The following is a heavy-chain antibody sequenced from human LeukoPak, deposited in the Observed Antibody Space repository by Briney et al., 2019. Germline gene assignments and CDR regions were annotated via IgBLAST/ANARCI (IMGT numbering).Heavy chain of an antibody. V-gene: IGHV4-4*07. CDR2: LYSSGDT. CDR3: ARGSSGSTKRYYFDS. CDR1: GGSISGYY. J-gene: IGHJ4*02. Sequence: SETLSLTCTVSGGSISGYYLNWVRQPADRGLEWIGRLYSSGDTYYNPSLKSRLTMSVDTSKNQFSLKLRSVTAADTAVYYCARGSSGSTKRYYFDSWGQGALVTVPS. D-gene: IGHD6-19*01.